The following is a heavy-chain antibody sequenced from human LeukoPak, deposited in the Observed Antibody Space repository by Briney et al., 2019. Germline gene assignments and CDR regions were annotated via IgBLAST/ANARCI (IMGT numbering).Heavy chain of an antibody. CDR2: ISSSGSTI. D-gene: IGHD3-3*01. J-gene: IGHJ4*02. CDR1: GFTFSSYA. V-gene: IGHV3-48*04. Sequence: GGSLRLSCAASGFTFSSYAMHWIRQAPGKGLEWVSYISSSGSTIYYADSVKGRFTISRDNAKNSLYLQMNSLRAEDTAVYYCARDQPHRPTYYDFWSGTRQGYWGQGTLVTVSS. CDR3: ARDQPHRPTYYDFWSGTRQGY.